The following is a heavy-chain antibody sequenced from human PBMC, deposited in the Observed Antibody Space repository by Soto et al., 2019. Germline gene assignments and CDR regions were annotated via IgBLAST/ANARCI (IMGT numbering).Heavy chain of an antibody. J-gene: IGHJ5*02. CDR2: ISGSGGST. D-gene: IGHD3-9*01. CDR1: GFTFSSYA. CDR3: AKDIGYFDPARTNWFDP. Sequence: GGSLRLSCAASGFTFSSYAMSWVRQAPGKGLEWVSAISGSGGSTYYADSVKGRFTISRDNSKNTLYLQMNSLRAEDTAVYYCAKDIGYFDPARTNWFDPWGQGTLVTVSS. V-gene: IGHV3-23*01.